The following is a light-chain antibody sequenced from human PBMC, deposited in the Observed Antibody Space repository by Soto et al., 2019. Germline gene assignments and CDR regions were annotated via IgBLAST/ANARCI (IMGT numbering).Light chain of an antibody. V-gene: IGKV3-20*01. Sequence: IVLMLSPVTLSVSKGERATFSSWAGQSVSSNYLAWYQQKPGQAPRLLIYGASSRATGIPDKFSGSGSGTDFTLTIDGLEPEDFAVYYCQQYGYSPITFGQGTRLEIK. CDR1: QSVSSNY. CDR3: QQYGYSPIT. J-gene: IGKJ5*01. CDR2: GAS.